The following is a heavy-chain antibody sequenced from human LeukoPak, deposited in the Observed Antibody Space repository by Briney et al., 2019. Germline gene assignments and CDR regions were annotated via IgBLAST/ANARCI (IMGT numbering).Heavy chain of an antibody. CDR2: INTNTGNP. Sequence: GASVKVSCKASGYTFTSYILNWVRQAPGQGLECMGWINTNTGNPTYAQGFTGRFVFSLDTSVSTAYLQISSLKAEDTALYYCARASTPKVGATIYYFDYWGLGTLVTVSS. CDR1: GYTFTSYI. J-gene: IGHJ4*02. V-gene: IGHV7-4-1*02. CDR3: ARASTPKVGATIYYFDY. D-gene: IGHD1-26*01.